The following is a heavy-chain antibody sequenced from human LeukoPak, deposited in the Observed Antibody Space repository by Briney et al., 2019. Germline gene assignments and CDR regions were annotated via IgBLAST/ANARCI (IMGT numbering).Heavy chain of an antibody. D-gene: IGHD3-22*01. CDR1: GGSISSSSYY. CDR2: IYYSGST. J-gene: IGHJ3*01. Sequence: PSETLSLTCTVSGGSISSSSYYCGWIRQPPGKALEWIGSIYYSGSTYYNPSLKSRVTISVDTSKNQFSLKLSSVTAADTAVYYCACPCNHDSSGYAFDVWGQGTMVTVSS. CDR3: ACPCNHDSSGYAFDV. V-gene: IGHV4-39*01.